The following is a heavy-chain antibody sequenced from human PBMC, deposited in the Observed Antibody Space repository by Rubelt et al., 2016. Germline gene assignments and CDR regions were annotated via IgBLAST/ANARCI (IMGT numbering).Heavy chain of an antibody. D-gene: IGHD3-22*01. CDR3: ARHGLTGVVVIHDAFDI. Sequence: QVQLQESGPGLVKPPETLSLTCTVSGGSISSYYWSWIRQPPGKGLEWIGYIYYSGSTNYNPSFRSRVTISVDTSKNQFSLKLSSVTAADTAVYYCARHGLTGVVVIHDAFDIWGQGTMVTVSS. CDR2: IYYSGST. J-gene: IGHJ3*02. CDR1: GGSISSYY. V-gene: IGHV4-59*08.